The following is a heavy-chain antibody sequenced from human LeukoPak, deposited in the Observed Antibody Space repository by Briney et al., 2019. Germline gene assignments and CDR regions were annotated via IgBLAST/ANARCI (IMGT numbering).Heavy chain of an antibody. D-gene: IGHD3-10*01. V-gene: IGHV4-34*01. Sequence: SETLSLTCAVYGGSFSGYYWSWIRQPPGKGLEWIGEINHSGSTNYNPSLKSRVTISVDTSKNQFSLKLSSVTAADTAVYYCARGLRTYYYGSGRLDYWGQGTLVTVSS. CDR1: GGSFSGYY. J-gene: IGHJ4*02. CDR3: ARGLRTYYYGSGRLDY. CDR2: INHSGST.